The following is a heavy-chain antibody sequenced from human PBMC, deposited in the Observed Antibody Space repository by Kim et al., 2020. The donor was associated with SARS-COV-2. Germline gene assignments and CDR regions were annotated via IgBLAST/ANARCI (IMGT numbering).Heavy chain of an antibody. V-gene: IGHV3-7*01. CDR3: ARDDTHHVLYYYDAFD. CDR2: INKDGTEK. CDR1: GFTFSKYW. J-gene: IGHJ3*02. Sequence: GGSLRLSCAASGFTFSKYWMTWVRQAPGRGLEWVANINKDGTEKNYVDSVKGRFTISRDNAKNSLYLHMNSLRVEDTAVYFCARDDTHHVLYYYDAFD. D-gene: IGHD3-22*01.